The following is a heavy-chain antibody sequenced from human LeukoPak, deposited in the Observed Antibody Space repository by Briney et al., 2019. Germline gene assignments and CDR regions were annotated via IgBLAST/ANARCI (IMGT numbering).Heavy chain of an antibody. CDR3: AKQIEESAYGPIDY. CDR1: GFTFSSYA. V-gene: IGHV3-23*01. Sequence: GGSLRLSCAASGFTFSSYAMSWVRQAPGKGLEWVSVISGNGAGTYYADSVKGRFTISRDNSKNTLYLQMDSLRAEDTAVYFCAKQIEESAYGPIDYWGQGTLVTVSS. J-gene: IGHJ4*02. CDR2: ISGNGAGT. D-gene: IGHD3-3*01.